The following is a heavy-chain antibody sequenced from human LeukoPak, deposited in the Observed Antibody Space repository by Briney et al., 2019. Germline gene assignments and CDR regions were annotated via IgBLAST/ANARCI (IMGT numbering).Heavy chain of an antibody. Sequence: GGSXXLSCAASGFAFSNYAMSWVRQAPGKGLEWVSSLSGGGDSRYYADSVMGRFTISRDNSKNTLYLQMNSLRAEDTAVYYCAKAVRSMVTGGGYFDSWGQGTLVTVSS. V-gene: IGHV3-23*01. J-gene: IGHJ4*02. CDR2: LSGGGDSR. CDR3: AKAVRSMVTGGGYFDS. D-gene: IGHD3-10*01. CDR1: GFAFSNYA.